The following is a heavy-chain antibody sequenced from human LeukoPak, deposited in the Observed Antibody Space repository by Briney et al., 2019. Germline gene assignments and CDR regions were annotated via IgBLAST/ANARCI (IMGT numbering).Heavy chain of an antibody. V-gene: IGHV3-23*01. D-gene: IGHD2-15*01. CDR1: GFTFSSYA. CDR3: AKAVVVVVAAILFDY. Sequence: GGSLRLSCAASGFTFSSYAMGWVRQAPGKGLEWVSAISGSGGSTYYADSVKGRFTISRDNSKNTLYLQMNSLRAEDTAVYYCAKAVVVVVAAILFDYWGQGTLVTVSS. J-gene: IGHJ4*02. CDR2: ISGSGGST.